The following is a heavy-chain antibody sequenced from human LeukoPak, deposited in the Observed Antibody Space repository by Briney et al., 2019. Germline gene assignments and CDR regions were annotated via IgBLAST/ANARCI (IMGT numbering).Heavy chain of an antibody. D-gene: IGHD3-3*01. CDR2: INSDGSST. J-gene: IGHJ4*02. Sequence: GGSLRLSCAASGFTFSNYWMHWVRQAPGKGLVWVSRINSDGSSTSYADSVKGRFTISRDHAKNTLYLQMNSLRAEDTAVYYCARDLKSGYMDSWGQGTLVTVSS. CDR3: ARDLKSGYMDS. CDR1: GFTFSNYW. V-gene: IGHV3-74*01.